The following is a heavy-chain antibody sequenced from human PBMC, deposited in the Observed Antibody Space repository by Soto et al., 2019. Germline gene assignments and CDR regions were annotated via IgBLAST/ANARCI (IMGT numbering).Heavy chain of an antibody. Sequence: PGGSLRLSCGASGFTFSSYWIHWVRQAPGKGLLWVARINNDGSAATYADSAKGRFTISRDNAKNTLYLQMNSLSAEDTAVYYCARSSYPYYFDYWGRGTLVTVSS. CDR1: GFTFSSYW. J-gene: IGHJ4*02. D-gene: IGHD2-21*01. CDR3: ARSSYPYYFDY. CDR2: INNDGSAA. V-gene: IGHV3-74*01.